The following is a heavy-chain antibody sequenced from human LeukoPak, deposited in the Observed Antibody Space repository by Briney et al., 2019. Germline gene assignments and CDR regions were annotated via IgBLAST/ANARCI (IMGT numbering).Heavy chain of an antibody. V-gene: IGHV3-23*01. J-gene: IGHJ3*02. CDR2: VSGSDGGS. CDR3: AKGLEVATIYDAFDI. CDR1: GFTFTSYP. Sequence: GGSLRLSCAASGFTFTSYPLCWVRQAPGKGLEWVSAVSGSDGGSYYADSVKGRFTISRDNSKNTLFLQMTSLRAEDTAVYYCAKGLEVATIYDAFDIWGQGTMVSVSS. D-gene: IGHD5-12*01.